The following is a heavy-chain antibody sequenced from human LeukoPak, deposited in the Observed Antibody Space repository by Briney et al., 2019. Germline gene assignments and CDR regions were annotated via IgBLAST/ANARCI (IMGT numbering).Heavy chain of an antibody. CDR2: ISASGGST. Sequence: GGSLRLSCAASGFTFSTYAMSWVRQAPEKGLEWVSTISASGGSTYYADSVKGRFTISRDNSKNTLYLQMNSLRAEDTAVYYCASTSRYLDSYGSLDWGQGTLVTVSS. CDR1: GFTFSTYA. D-gene: IGHD5-18*01. CDR3: ASTSRYLDSYGSLD. J-gene: IGHJ4*02. V-gene: IGHV3-23*01.